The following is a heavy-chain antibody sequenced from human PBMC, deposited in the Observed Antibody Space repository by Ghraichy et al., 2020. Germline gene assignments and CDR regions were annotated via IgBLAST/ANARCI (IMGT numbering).Heavy chain of an antibody. D-gene: IGHD3-22*01. V-gene: IGHV4-34*01. CDR1: GGSFSGYY. Sequence: TLSLTCAVYGGSFSGYYWSWIRQPPGKGLEWIGEINHSGSTNYNPSLKSRVTISVDTSKNQFSLKLSSVTAADTAVYYCARRASHYYDSSGYYIFDYWGQGTLVTVSS. J-gene: IGHJ4*02. CDR3: ARRASHYYDSSGYYIFDY. CDR2: INHSGST.